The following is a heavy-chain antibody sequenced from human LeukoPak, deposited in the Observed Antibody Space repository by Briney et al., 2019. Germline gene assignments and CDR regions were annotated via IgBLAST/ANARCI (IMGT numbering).Heavy chain of an antibody. D-gene: IGHD1-14*01. J-gene: IGHJ4*02. Sequence: GGSLRLSCAASGFTFSSYTMNWVRQAPGKGLEWVSRITSTSSTIYYADSVKGRFTISRDNAKNSLYLQMNSLRDEDTAVYYCARSAEFDYWGQGTLVTVSS. CDR3: ARSAEFDY. CDR1: GFTFSSYT. CDR2: ITSTSSTI. V-gene: IGHV3-48*02.